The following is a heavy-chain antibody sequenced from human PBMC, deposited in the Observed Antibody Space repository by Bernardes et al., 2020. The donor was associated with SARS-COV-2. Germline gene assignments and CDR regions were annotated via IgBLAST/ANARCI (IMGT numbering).Heavy chain of an antibody. CDR1: GFNFRSSA. J-gene: IGHJ2*01. D-gene: IGHD4-17*01. Sequence: GGSLFRSCAASGFNFRSSAMNWVRQAPGTGLQWVSSITASTHYLQYTDSVEGRFTVSRDNAKNSLYLEMTSLRADDTAIYYCARILRDNGFGSGYYDLCGRGTLVTVS. V-gene: IGHV3-21*01. CDR2: ITASTHYL. CDR3: ARILRDNGFGSGYYDL.